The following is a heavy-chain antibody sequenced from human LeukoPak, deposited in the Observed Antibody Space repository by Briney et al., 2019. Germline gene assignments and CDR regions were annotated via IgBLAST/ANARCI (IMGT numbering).Heavy chain of an antibody. Sequence: GGSLRLSCVASGFTFSSYWMHWVRQDPRKGLVWVSRISGDGRNINYADSVRGRFTISRDNAKNTLYLQMNSLRAEDTAVYYCARGRTGTTITHYYGMDVWGQGTTITVSS. CDR2: ISGDGRNI. V-gene: IGHV3-74*01. CDR3: ARGRTGTTITHYYGMDV. J-gene: IGHJ6*02. D-gene: IGHD1-1*01. CDR1: GFTFSSYW.